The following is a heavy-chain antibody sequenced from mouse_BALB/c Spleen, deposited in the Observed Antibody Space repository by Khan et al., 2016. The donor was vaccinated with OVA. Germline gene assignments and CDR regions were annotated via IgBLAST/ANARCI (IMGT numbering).Heavy chain of an antibody. Sequence: VQLQQSGADLVRSGASVKLSCTASGFNINDYYVNWVRQRPEQGLEWIGWIDPESGDTDCAPNFQGKATVTVDTSSNTAYLQLRSLTSEDTAACYCNSDYYGTFDYWGQGTTLTVSS. V-gene: IGHV14-4*02. CDR3: NSDYYGTFDY. D-gene: IGHD1-2*01. CDR2: IDPESGDT. CDR1: GFNINDYY. J-gene: IGHJ2*01.